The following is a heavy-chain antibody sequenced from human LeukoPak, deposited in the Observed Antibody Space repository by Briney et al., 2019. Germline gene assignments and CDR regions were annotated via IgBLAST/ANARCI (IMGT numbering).Heavy chain of an antibody. J-gene: IGHJ4*02. CDR2: ISGSGGST. CDR3: AKDMGPPNYYGSGSYTFDY. CDR1: GFTFSSYA. D-gene: IGHD3-10*01. V-gene: IGHV3-23*01. Sequence: GGSLRLSCAASGFTFSSYAMSWVRQAPGKGLEWVSAISGSGGSTYYADSVKGRFTISRDNSKNTLYLQMNSLRAEDTAVYYCAKDMGPPNYYGSGSYTFDYWGQGTLVTVSS.